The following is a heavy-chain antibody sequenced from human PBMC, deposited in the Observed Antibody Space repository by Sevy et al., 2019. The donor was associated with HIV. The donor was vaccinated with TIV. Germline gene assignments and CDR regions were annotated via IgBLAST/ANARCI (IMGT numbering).Heavy chain of an antibody. CDR2: ISHSGDST. Sequence: GGSLRLSCTSSGFTFSSYAMNWVRQAPGKGLEWVSTISHSGDSTYYADSVKGRFTISRDNSENTLYLQMNSLGAEDTALYYCAGRKVVDFWSGSIRGPWAGGPLFDYWGQGTLVTVSS. CDR1: GFTFSSYA. D-gene: IGHD3-3*01. V-gene: IGHV3-23*01. CDR3: AGRKVVDFWSGSIRGPWAGGPLFDY. J-gene: IGHJ4*02.